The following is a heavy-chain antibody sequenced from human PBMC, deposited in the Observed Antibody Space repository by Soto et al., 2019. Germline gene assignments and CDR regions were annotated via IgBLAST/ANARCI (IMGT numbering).Heavy chain of an antibody. D-gene: IGHD2-15*01. CDR1: GGTFSSYT. CDR2: IIPILGIA. Sequence: QVQLVQSGAEVKKPGSSVKVSCKASGGTFSSYTISWVRQAPEQGIEWMGRIIPILGIANSAQKFQGRVTITEDKSTSKAHMELSSLRSEDTAVYYCSGAYCSGGSCYLFDYCGQGTLVTVSS. CDR3: SGAYCSGGSCYLFDY. J-gene: IGHJ4*02. V-gene: IGHV1-69*02.